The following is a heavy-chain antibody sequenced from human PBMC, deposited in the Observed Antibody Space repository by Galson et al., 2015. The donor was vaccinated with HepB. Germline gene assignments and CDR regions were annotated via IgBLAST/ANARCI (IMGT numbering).Heavy chain of an antibody. D-gene: IGHD6-13*01. J-gene: IGHJ3*02. CDR3: ARRRRSSWRDDAFDI. CDR1: GFTFSSYG. V-gene: IGHV3-33*01. CDR2: IWYDGSNK. Sequence: SLRLSCAASGFTFSSYGMHWVRQAPGKGLEWVAVIWYDGSNKYNADSVKGRFTISRDNSKNTLYLQMNSLRAEDTAVYYCARRRRSSWRDDAFDIWGQGTMVTVSS.